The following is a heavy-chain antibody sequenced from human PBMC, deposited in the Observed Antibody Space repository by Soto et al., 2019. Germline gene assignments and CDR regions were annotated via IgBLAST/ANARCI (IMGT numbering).Heavy chain of an antibody. D-gene: IGHD6-19*01. CDR3: AKTYSSGWYDFDF. J-gene: IGHJ4*02. CDR1: GFTFRNYG. CDR2: ISGGGDNT. Sequence: EVQLLQSGGGLVQPGGSLRLSCEASGFTFRNYGMTWVRQAPGKGLEWVSFISGGGDNTYYADSVKGRFTISRDNSKNNMYPQGSSLSAEDTALYYRAKTYSSGWYDFDFWGQGTLGPVSS. V-gene: IGHV3-23*01.